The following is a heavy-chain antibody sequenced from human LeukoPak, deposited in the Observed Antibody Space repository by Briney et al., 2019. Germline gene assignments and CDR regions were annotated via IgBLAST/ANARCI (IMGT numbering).Heavy chain of an antibody. CDR2: INHSGST. J-gene: IGHJ4*02. Sequence: PSETLSLTCAVYGGSFSGYYWSWIRPPPGKGLEWIGEINHSGSTNYSPSLKSRVTISVDTSKNQFSLKLSSVTAADTAVYYCARVGYSGSCVDYWGQGTLVTVSS. V-gene: IGHV4-34*01. CDR3: ARVGYSGSCVDY. D-gene: IGHD6-13*01. CDR1: GGSFSGYY.